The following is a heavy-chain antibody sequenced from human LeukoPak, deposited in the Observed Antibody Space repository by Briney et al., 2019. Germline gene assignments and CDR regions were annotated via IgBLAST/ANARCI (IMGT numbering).Heavy chain of an antibody. D-gene: IGHD6-19*01. CDR1: GFTFSNYN. Sequence: GGSLRLSCAASGFTFSNYNMNWVRQAPGKGLEWISYIARSSSPIYDADSVKGRFTISRDNAKNSLYLQMNSLRAEDTAVYYCARDRGGSDWPIFDSWGQGTLVTVSS. V-gene: IGHV3-48*01. J-gene: IGHJ4*02. CDR2: IARSSSPI. CDR3: ARDRGGSDWPIFDS.